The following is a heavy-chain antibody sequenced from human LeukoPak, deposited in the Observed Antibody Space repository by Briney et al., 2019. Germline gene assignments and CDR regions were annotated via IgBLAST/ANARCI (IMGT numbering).Heavy chain of an antibody. J-gene: IGHJ4*02. CDR3: ARAPYYYDSSGRYYFDY. Sequence: GASVKVSCKASGYTFNYYAITWVRQAPGQGLEWMGWISAYNGNTNYAQKLQGRVTMTTDTSTSTAYMELRSLRSDDTAVYYCARAPYYYDSSGRYYFDYWGQGTLVTVSS. V-gene: IGHV1-18*01. D-gene: IGHD3-22*01. CDR2: ISAYNGNT. CDR1: GYTFNYYA.